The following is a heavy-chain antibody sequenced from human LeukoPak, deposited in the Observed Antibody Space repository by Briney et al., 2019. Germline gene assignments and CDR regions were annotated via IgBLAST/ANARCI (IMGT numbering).Heavy chain of an antibody. D-gene: IGHD6-19*01. CDR1: GFTFSSYG. CDR3: ARVVGYSSGWYDY. CDR2: IWYDGSNK. J-gene: IGHJ4*02. V-gene: IGHV3-33*01. Sequence: GESLRLSCAASGFTFSSYGMHWVRQAPGKGLEWVAVIWYDGSNKYYADSVKGRFTISRDNSKNTLYLQMNSLRAEDTAVYYCARVVGYSSGWYDYWGQGTLVTVSS.